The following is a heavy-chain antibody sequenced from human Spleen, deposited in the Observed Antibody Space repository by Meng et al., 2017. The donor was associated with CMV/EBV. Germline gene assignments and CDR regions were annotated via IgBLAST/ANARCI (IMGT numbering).Heavy chain of an antibody. Sequence: GESLKISCAASGFILSSNATSWVRQAPGKGLEWVSVIYSGKSRTYYADSVKGRFTFSSDNSKNTLYLQMDSLRAEDTAVYYCARDSPIDYDYVWGSFWGQGTLVTVSS. CDR1: GFILSSNA. D-gene: IGHD3-16*01. V-gene: IGHV3-23*03. CDR3: ARDSPIDYDYVWGSF. J-gene: IGHJ4*02. CDR2: IYSGKSRT.